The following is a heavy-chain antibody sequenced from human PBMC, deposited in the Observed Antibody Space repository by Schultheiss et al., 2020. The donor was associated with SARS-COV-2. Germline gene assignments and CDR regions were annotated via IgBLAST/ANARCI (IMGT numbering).Heavy chain of an antibody. CDR1: GGSISSGDYY. V-gene: IGHV4-61*08. Sequence: SETLSLTCTVSGGSISSGDYYWSWIRQPPGKGLEWIGYIYYSGSTNYNPSLKSRVTISVDTSKNQFSLKLSSVTAADTAVYYCARDAYDSSGYYRAYGMDVWGQGTTVTVSS. CDR2: IYYSGST. CDR3: ARDAYDSSGYYRAYGMDV. J-gene: IGHJ6*02. D-gene: IGHD3-22*01.